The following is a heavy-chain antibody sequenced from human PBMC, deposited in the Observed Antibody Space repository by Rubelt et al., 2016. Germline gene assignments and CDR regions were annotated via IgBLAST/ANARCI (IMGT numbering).Heavy chain of an antibody. D-gene: IGHD6-19*01. Sequence: EVQLVESGGGLVKPGGSLRLSCAASGFTFSDYSMNWVRQAPGKGLEWVSSISTGSDYTHYADSVRGRFTISRDNARNSLYRQMNSLSAEYTGVYYCVYGWTLFDYWGQGTLVTVSS. CDR3: VYGWTLFDY. V-gene: IGHV3-21*02. CDR1: GFTFSDYS. CDR2: ISTGSDYT. J-gene: IGHJ4*02.